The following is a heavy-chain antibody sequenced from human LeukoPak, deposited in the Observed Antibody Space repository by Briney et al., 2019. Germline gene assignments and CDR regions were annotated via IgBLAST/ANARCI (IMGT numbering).Heavy chain of an antibody. V-gene: IGHV1-18*01. J-gene: IGHJ4*02. Sequence: VSVKVSCKASGYIYINYGISWVRQAPGQGLEWLGWISSYNGNTNYAQKLQGRVTMTTDTSTSTAYMELRSLRSDDTAVYYCATITMVRGAAGGYFDYWGQGTLVTVSS. CDR2: ISSYNGNT. CDR1: GYIYINYG. CDR3: ATITMVRGAAGGYFDY. D-gene: IGHD3-10*01.